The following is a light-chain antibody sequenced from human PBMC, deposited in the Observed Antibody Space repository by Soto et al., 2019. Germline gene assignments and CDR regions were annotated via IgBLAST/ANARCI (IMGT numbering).Light chain of an antibody. J-gene: IGKJ4*01. CDR1: QSISSW. CDR3: QQDDIYMPLT. CDR2: DGS. Sequence: DIQITQSPSTLSASVGDRVTSTCRASQSISSWLAWYQQKPGKAPKLLIFDGSRLESGTPSRFSGRRSGTQYTLTINGLQPDDFATYSGQQDDIYMPLTFGGGTKVENK. V-gene: IGKV1-5*01.